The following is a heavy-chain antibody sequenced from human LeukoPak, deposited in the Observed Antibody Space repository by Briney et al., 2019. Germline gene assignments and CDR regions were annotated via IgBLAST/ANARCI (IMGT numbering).Heavy chain of an antibody. D-gene: IGHD4-17*01. Sequence: SETRSLTCAVSGASFSGYFWNWIRQSPEKGLEWIGEIKYDGTTNYNPSLTSRVTMSIDKATNQFHLKVTSLTAADTAVYYCARGPDYYGDYISWFPDAFHIWGQGTLVSVSP. CDR3: ARGPDYYGDYISWFPDAFHI. J-gene: IGHJ3*02. V-gene: IGHV4-34*01. CDR1: GASFSGYF. CDR2: IKYDGTT.